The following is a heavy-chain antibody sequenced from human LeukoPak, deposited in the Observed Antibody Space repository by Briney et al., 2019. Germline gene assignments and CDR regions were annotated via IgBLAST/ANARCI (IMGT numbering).Heavy chain of an antibody. D-gene: IGHD2-15*01. CDR3: TREYSGSSAY. CDR1: GFTFGDYP. V-gene: IGHV3-49*04. Sequence: GGSLRLSCTASGFTFGDYPLSWVRQAPGKGLEWVGFIRRQTAGGAPEYAASVKGRFIISRDDSVSIAYLQLNSLTTEDTGVYYCTREYSGSSAYWGQGTLLTVSS. CDR2: IRRQTAGGAP. J-gene: IGHJ4*02.